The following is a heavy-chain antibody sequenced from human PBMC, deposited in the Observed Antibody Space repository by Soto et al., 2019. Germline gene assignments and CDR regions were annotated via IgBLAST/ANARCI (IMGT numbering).Heavy chain of an antibody. CDR3: VREAVDTAQDAFDI. Sequence: SETLSLTCTVSGGSISSYYWSWIRQPPGKGLEWIGYIYYSGSTNYNPSLKSRVTISVDTSKNQFSLKLSSVTAADTAVYYCVREAVDTAQDAFDIWGQGTMVTVSS. CDR1: GGSISSYY. J-gene: IGHJ3*02. V-gene: IGHV4-59*01. CDR2: IYYSGST. D-gene: IGHD5-18*01.